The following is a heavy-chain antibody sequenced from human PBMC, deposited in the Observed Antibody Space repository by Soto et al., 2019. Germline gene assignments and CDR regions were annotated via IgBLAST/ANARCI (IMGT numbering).Heavy chain of an antibody. Sequence: SVKVSCKASGGTFSSYAISWVRQAPGQGLEWMGGIIPIFGTANYAQTFQGRVTINADESTSTAYMELRSLRSEDTAVYYCASRTYTGSYYEGNWFDPWGQGTPVTVSS. J-gene: IGHJ5*02. D-gene: IGHD1-26*01. CDR3: ASRTYTGSYYEGNWFDP. CDR2: IIPIFGTA. CDR1: GGTFSSYA. V-gene: IGHV1-69*13.